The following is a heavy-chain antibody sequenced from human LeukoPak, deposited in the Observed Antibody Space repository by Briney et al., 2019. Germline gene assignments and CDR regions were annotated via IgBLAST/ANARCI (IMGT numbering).Heavy chain of an antibody. D-gene: IGHD3-22*01. J-gene: IGHJ4*02. CDR1: GYSFSNYW. CDR2: FYPGDSDT. CDR3: ARVDYYDRSGYFDY. Sequence: GESLKISCEGSGYSFSNYWLGWVRQIPGKGLEWTGIFYPGDSDTRYSPSFQGQVTISADKAIRTAYLQWSSLKASDTGMYYCARVDYYDRSGYFDYWGQGTQVNVSS. V-gene: IGHV5-51*01.